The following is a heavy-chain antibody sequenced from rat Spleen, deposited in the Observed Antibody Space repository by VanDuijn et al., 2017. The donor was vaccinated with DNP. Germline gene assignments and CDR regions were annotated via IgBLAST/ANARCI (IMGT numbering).Heavy chain of an antibody. CDR1: GLTFSDHN. D-gene: IGHD1-2*01. J-gene: IGHJ1*01. Sequence: EVQLVESGGGLVQPGRSLKLSCAVSGLTFSDHNMAWVRQTPTKGLEWVASISTGGGNTYYRDSVKGRFTISRDNAKNTQYLQMDSLRSEDTATYYCARLGADYYSSYAYWYFDFWGPGTMVTVSS. V-gene: IGHV5S14*01. CDR3: ARLGADYYSSYAYWYFDF. CDR2: ISTGGGNT.